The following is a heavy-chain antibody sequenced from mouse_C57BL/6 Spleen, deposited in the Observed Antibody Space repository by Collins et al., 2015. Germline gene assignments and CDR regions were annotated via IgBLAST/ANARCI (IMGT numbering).Heavy chain of an antibody. D-gene: IGHD1-1*01. V-gene: IGHV10-1*01. CDR2: IRSKSNNYAT. Sequence: VQLVESGGGLVQPKGSLKLSCAASGFSFNTYAMNWVRQAPGKGLEWVARIRSKSNNYATYYADSVKDRFTISRDDSESMLYLQMNNLKTEDTAMYYCVRLYGSSPWYFDVWGTGTTVTVSS. CDR1: GFSFNTYA. J-gene: IGHJ1*03. CDR3: VRLYGSSPWYFDV.